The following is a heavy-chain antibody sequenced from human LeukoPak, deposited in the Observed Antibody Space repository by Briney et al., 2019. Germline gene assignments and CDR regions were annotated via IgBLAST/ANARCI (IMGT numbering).Heavy chain of an antibody. Sequence: ASVKVSCKASGGTFSSYAISWVRQAPGQGLEWMGGIIPIFGTANYAQKFQGRVTITADKYTSTAYMELSSLRSEDTAVYYCARKQQQLVRYNWFDPWGQGTLVTVSS. D-gene: IGHD6-13*01. CDR1: GGTFSSYA. CDR2: IIPIFGTA. V-gene: IGHV1-69*06. CDR3: ARKQQQLVRYNWFDP. J-gene: IGHJ5*02.